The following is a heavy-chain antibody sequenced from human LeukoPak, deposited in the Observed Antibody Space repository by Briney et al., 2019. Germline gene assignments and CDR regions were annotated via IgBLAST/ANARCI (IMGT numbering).Heavy chain of an antibody. V-gene: IGHV1-2*06. D-gene: IGHD4-17*01. J-gene: IGHJ6*02. CDR2: INPNSGGT. CDR3: ARENQGNDYGDYGWSYYYGMDV. CDR1: GYTFTGYY. Sequence: ASVKVSCKASGYTFTGYYMHWVRQAPGQGLEWMGRINPNSGGTNYAQKFQGRVTMTRDTSISTAYMELSRLRSDDTAVYYCARENQGNDYGDYGWSYYYGMDVWGQGTTVTVSS.